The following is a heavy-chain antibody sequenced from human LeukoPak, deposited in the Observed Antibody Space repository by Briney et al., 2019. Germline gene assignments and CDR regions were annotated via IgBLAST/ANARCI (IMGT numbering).Heavy chain of an antibody. D-gene: IGHD3-10*01. CDR1: GGSISSGNYY. Sequence: SETLSLTCTVSGGSISSGNYYWSWIRQHPGKGLEWIGYIHHSGSTYYNPSLKSRVIISVDTSKNQFSLKLNSVTAADTAVYYCATYGSGSYRFDPWGQGTLVTVSS. V-gene: IGHV4-31*03. CDR3: ATYGSGSYRFDP. J-gene: IGHJ5*02. CDR2: IHHSGST.